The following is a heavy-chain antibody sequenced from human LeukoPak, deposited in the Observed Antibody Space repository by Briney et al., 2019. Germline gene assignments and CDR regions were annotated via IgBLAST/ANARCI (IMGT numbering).Heavy chain of an antibody. CDR3: AKDLTRITMIVVAAFDY. V-gene: IGHV3-23*01. CDR2: TSGSGGST. CDR1: GFTFTTYS. J-gene: IGHJ4*02. D-gene: IGHD3-22*01. Sequence: PGGSLRLSCEASGFTFTTYSMSWVRQAPGKGLEWVSATSGSGGSTYYADSVKGRFTISRDNSKNTLYLQMNSLRAEDTAVYYCAKDLTRITMIVVAAFDYWGQGTLVTVSS.